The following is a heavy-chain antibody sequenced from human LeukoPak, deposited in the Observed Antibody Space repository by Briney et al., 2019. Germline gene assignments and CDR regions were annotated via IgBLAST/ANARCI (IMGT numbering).Heavy chain of an antibody. CDR3: ARCRGYYYDSSGFDY. CDR2: IRQDGSET. CDR1: GFIFRSWW. D-gene: IGHD3-22*01. V-gene: IGHV3-7*01. Sequence: GGSLSLSCAASGFIFRSWWMSWVRKAPGKGLEWVANIRQDGSETYYGDSVRGRFTISRDNARNSLFLQMNSLRAEDTAVYYCARCRGYYYDSSGFDYWGQGTLVTVSS. J-gene: IGHJ4*02.